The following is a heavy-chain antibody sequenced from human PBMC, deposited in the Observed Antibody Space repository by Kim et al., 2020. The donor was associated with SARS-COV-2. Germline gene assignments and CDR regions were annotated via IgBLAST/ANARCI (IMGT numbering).Heavy chain of an antibody. D-gene: IGHD3-16*01. Sequence: GGSLRLSCAASGFTFSSYSMNWVRQAPGKGLEWVSSISSSSSYIYYADSVKGRFTISRDNAKNSLYLQMNSLRAEDTAVYYCARDPGERLWAPNWYFDLWGRGTLVTVSS. CDR1: GFTFSSYS. V-gene: IGHV3-21*01. CDR3: ARDPGERLWAPNWYFDL. CDR2: ISSSSSYI. J-gene: IGHJ2*01.